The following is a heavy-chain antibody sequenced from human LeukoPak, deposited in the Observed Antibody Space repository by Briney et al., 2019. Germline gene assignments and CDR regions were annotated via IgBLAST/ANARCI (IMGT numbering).Heavy chain of an antibody. V-gene: IGHV1-69*13. CDR3: ARLRGGMELREDY. Sequence: GASVKVSCKASGYTFTSYDISWVRQAPGQGLEWMGGIIPIFGTANYAQKFQGRVTITADESTSTAYMELSSLRSEDTAVYYCARLRGGMELREDYWGQGTLVTVSS. CDR1: GYTFTSYD. CDR2: IIPIFGTA. J-gene: IGHJ4*02. D-gene: IGHD1-7*01.